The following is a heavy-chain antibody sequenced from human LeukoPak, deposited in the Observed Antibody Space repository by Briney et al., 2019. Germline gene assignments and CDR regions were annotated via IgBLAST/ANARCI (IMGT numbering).Heavy chain of an antibody. CDR3: ARIGHDLYQTFDF. D-gene: IGHD2-2*01. V-gene: IGHV3-7*03. J-gene: IGHJ4*01. CDR1: GCNFRAYW. Sequence: PGGSLRLSCTTSGCNFRAYWMGWVRQAPGKGLEWVGNIHQHGSKENYLDSVKGRFTISRDNAKSSIYLQMNSLRAEDTAIYYLARIGHDLYQTFDFWGTGNPITVSS. CDR2: IHQHGSKE.